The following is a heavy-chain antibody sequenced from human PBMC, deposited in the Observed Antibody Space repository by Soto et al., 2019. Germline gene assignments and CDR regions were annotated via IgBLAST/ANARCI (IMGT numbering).Heavy chain of an antibody. V-gene: IGHV1-46*01. CDR1: GYTFTSYF. CDR2: FDPSGVAT. CDR3: ARVSRGAFDI. J-gene: IGHJ3*02. Sequence: ASVKVSCKASGYTFTSYFIHWVRQAPGQGLERMGVFDPSGVATNSAQKFQGRLTMTRDTSTSTVYMDLTSLGSDDTALYYCARVSRGAFDIWGQGTLVTVSS.